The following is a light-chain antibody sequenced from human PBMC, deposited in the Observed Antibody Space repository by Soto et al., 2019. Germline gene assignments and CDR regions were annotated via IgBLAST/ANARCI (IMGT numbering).Light chain of an antibody. J-gene: IGKJ4*01. V-gene: IGKV3-20*01. Sequence: SLLTQSPGTMSLSSGERATLSCRASQSVSSSYLAWYQQKPGQAPRLLIYGASSRATGIPDRFSGSDSGTDFTLTISRLEPEDFAVYYCQQYGSSFGGGTKVDIK. CDR1: QSVSSSY. CDR3: QQYGSS. CDR2: GAS.